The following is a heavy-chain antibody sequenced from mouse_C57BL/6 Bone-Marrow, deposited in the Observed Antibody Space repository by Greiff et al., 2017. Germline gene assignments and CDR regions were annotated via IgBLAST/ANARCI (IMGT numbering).Heavy chain of an antibody. Sequence: DVKLVESGGGLVKPGGSLKLSCAAPGFTFSDYGMHWVRQAPEKWLEWVSYISSGSSTIYYADTVKGRFTISRDNAKNTLFLQMTSLRSEDTAMYYCAAGYYVDYWGQGTTLTVSS. CDR3: AAGYYVDY. V-gene: IGHV5-17*01. J-gene: IGHJ2*01. CDR2: ISSGSSTI. D-gene: IGHD4-1*01. CDR1: GFTFSDYG.